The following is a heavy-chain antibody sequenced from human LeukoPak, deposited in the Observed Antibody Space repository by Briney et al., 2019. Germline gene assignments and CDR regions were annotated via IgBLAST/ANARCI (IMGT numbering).Heavy chain of an antibody. CDR2: MNPNSGNT. V-gene: IGHV1-8*01. CDR1: VYTFTSYD. J-gene: IGHJ3*02. D-gene: IGHD4-17*01. CDR3: AREGDYVEAFDI. Sequence: ASVKVSCKASVYTFTSYDINWVRQATGQGLEWMGWMNPNSGNTGYAQKFQGRVTMTRNTSISTAYMELSSLRSEDTAVYYCAREGDYVEAFDIWGQGTMATVSS.